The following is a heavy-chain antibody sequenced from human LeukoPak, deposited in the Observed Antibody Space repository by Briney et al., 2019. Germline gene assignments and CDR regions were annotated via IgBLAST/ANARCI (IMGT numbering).Heavy chain of an antibody. V-gene: IGHV4-59*13. CDR2: IYYSGST. CDR3: ARENNWNDWFDP. D-gene: IGHD1-20*01. Sequence: SETLSLTCTVSGGSISSYYWSWIRQPQGKGLEWIGYIYYSGSTNYNPSLKSRVTISVDTSKNQFSLKLSSVTAADTAVYYCARENNWNDWFDPWGQGTLVTVSS. J-gene: IGHJ5*02. CDR1: GGSISSYY.